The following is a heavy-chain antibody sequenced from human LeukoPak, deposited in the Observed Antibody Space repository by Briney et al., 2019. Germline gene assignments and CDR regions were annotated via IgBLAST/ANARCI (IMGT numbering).Heavy chain of an antibody. D-gene: IGHD6-13*01. J-gene: IGHJ3*02. CDR1: GGSISSGNW. CDR3: ARCLGFLIGSSWYPDAFDI. CDR2: IYHSGGT. V-gene: IGHV4-4*02. Sequence: SETLSLTCAVSGGSISSGNWWSWVRQTPGKGLEWIGEIYHSGGTNYNPSLKSRVTISVDRSKNQMSLKLSSVTAADTAVYYCARCLGFLIGSSWYPDAFDIWGQGTMVTVSS.